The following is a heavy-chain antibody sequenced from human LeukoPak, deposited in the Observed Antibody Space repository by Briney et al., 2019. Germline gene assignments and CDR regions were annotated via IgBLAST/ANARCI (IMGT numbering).Heavy chain of an antibody. CDR3: ARETYYYDSSGYYLGAFDI. CDR2: IYHSGST. J-gene: IGHJ3*02. CDR1: GGSISSGGYS. D-gene: IGHD3-22*01. Sequence: PSETLSLTCAVSGGSISSGGYSWSWIRQPPGKGLEWIGYIYHSGSTYYYPSLKSRVTISVDRSKNQFSLKLSSVTAADTAVYYCARETYYYDSSGYYLGAFDIWGQGTMVAVSS. V-gene: IGHV4-30-2*01.